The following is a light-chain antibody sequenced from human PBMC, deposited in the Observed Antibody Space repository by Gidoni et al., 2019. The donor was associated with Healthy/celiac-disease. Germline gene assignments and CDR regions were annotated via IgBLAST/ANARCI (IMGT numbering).Light chain of an antibody. V-gene: IGKV1-39*01. CDR2: AAS. CDR3: QQSYSTHLT. CDR1: QSITSY. J-gene: IGKJ4*01. Sequence: DIQMTQTPSSLSASVGDRVTITCRASQSITSYLNWYQPKPGKAPKLLIYAASSLQIGVPSRFSGSGSGTDFTLTISSLQPEDFATCYCQQSYSTHLTFGGGTKVEIK.